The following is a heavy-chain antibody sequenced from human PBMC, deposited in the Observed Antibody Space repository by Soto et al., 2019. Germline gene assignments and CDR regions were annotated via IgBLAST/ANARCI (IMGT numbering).Heavy chain of an antibody. Sequence: GSLRLSCAASGFIFSDYAMSWVRQAPGKGLEWVSGISGSGGSTYYADSVKGRFTISRDNSKNALYLQMNSLRAEDTAVYYCAKDSSSGPLNWFDPWGQGTLVTVS. V-gene: IGHV3-23*01. CDR3: AKDSSSGPLNWFDP. J-gene: IGHJ5*02. CDR1: GFIFSDYA. CDR2: ISGSGGST. D-gene: IGHD6-25*01.